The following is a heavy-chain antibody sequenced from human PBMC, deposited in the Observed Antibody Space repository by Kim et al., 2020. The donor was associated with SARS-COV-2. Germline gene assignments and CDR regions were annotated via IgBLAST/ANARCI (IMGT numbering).Heavy chain of an antibody. CDR2: IDYSWSA. CDR3: ARDRYSTAPWDYRSGMDV. Sequence: SETLSLTCSVSGGSINSGGYYWSWIRQYPGKGLEWIGYIDYSWSAYYNPSLKSRVTISVDTSMNHFSLMLSSVTAADTALYYCARDRYSTAPWDYRSGMDVWGQGTTVTVSS. D-gene: IGHD6-13*01. J-gene: IGHJ6*02. CDR1: GGSINSGGYY. V-gene: IGHV4-31*03.